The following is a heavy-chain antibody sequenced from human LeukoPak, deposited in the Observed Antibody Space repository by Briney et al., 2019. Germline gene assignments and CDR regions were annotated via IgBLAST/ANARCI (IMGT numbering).Heavy chain of an antibody. J-gene: IGHJ6*02. Sequence: ASVKVSCKASGYTFTGYYMHWVRQAPGQGLEWMGRINPNSGGTNYAQKFQGRVTMTRDTSISTAYMELSRLRSDDTAVYYCARSLSDLVSPRYCSSTSCYAGRYYYYGMDVWGQGTTVTVSS. CDR3: ARSLSDLVSPRYCSSTSCYAGRYYYYGMDV. CDR2: INPNSGGT. V-gene: IGHV1-2*06. CDR1: GYTFTGYY. D-gene: IGHD2-2*01.